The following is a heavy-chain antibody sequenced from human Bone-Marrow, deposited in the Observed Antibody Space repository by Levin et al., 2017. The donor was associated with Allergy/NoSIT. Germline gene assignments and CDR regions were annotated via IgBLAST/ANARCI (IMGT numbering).Heavy chain of an antibody. Sequence: GESLKISCAASGFAFSRYEMNWVRQAPGKGLEWISYINLGGTTIYYADSVKGRFTISRDNAKNSLSLQMNNVTVEDTAVYYCARDYVVSSTDWGQGTLVTVSS. J-gene: IGHJ4*02. CDR3: ARDYVVSSTD. CDR2: INLGGTTI. D-gene: IGHD5/OR15-5a*01. V-gene: IGHV3-48*03. CDR1: GFAFSRYE.